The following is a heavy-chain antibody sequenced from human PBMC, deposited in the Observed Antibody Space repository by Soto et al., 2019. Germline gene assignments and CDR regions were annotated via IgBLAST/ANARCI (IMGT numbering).Heavy chain of an antibody. V-gene: IGHV3-48*01. D-gene: IGHD3-22*01. CDR1: GFTFSSYS. CDR2: ISSSSSTI. CDR3: ARGPYFYYSSGPWGLFYL. J-gene: IGHJ2*01. Sequence: GGSLRLSCAASGFTFSSYSMNWVRQAPGKGLEWVSYISSSSSTIYYADSVKGRFTISRDNAKNSLYLQMNSLRAEDTAVYYCARGPYFYYSSGPWGLFYLRGRRTLVPVSA.